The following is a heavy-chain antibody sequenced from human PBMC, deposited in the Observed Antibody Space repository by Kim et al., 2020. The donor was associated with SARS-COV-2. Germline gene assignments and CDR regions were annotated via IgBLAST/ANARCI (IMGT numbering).Heavy chain of an antibody. CDR2: IIPILGIA. CDR3: ASYYYGSGSPLRV. CDR1: GGTFSSYA. Sequence: SVKVSCKASGGTFSSYAISWVRQAPGQGLEWMGRIIPILGIANYAQKFQGRVTITADKSTSTAYMELSSLRSEDTAVYYCASYYYGSGSPLRVWGQGTTVTVSS. J-gene: IGHJ6*02. D-gene: IGHD3-10*01. V-gene: IGHV1-69*04.